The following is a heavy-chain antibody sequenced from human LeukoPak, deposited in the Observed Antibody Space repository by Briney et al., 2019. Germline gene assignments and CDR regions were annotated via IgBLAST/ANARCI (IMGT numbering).Heavy chain of an antibody. Sequence: PGGSLRLSCAASGFTFSSYWMSWVRQAPGKGLEWVANINQDGGEKYCVDSVKGRFTISRDNAKNSLYLQMNSLRAEDTAVYYCGSLDSREDSTSRWWPLDIWGQGTMVTVSS. CDR3: GSLDSREDSTSRWWPLDI. V-gene: IGHV3-7*01. J-gene: IGHJ3*02. CDR2: INQDGGEK. D-gene: IGHD2-2*01. CDR1: GFTFSSYW.